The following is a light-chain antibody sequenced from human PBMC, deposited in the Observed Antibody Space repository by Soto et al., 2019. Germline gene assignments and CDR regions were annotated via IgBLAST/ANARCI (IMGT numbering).Light chain of an antibody. CDR2: SNN. V-gene: IGLV1-44*01. CDR3: AAWEDSLNGVV. CDR1: SSNIGSNT. J-gene: IGLJ2*01. Sequence: QSVLTQPPSASGAPGQRVTISCSGSSSNIGSNTVNWYQQLPGTAPQLLIYSNNQRPSGVPDRFSGSKSGTSASLAISGLQSEDEADDYCAAWEDSLNGVVFGGGTKLTVL.